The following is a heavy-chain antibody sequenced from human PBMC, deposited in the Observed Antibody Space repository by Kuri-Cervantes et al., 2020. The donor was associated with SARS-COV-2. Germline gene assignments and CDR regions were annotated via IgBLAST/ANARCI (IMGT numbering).Heavy chain of an antibody. V-gene: IGHV1-69*06. J-gene: IGHJ6*02. CDR1: GGTFDSYT. CDR2: IITAFGTA. D-gene: IGHD6-6*01. CDR3: AKVGSSSSYYHYYDMDV. Sequence: SGKVSCKASGGTFDSYTISWVRQTPGQGLEWMGGIITAFGTANYAQKFQDRVTLIADKSTSTVFMELSRLSSEDTAVYYCAKVGSSSSYYHYYDMDVWGQGTTVTVSS.